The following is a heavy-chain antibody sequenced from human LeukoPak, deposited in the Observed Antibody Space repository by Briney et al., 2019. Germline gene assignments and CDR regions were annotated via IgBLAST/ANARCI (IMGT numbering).Heavy chain of an antibody. CDR3: ARGDVVRGVIRYYGMDV. CDR2: ISYDGSNK. J-gene: IGHJ6*02. D-gene: IGHD3-10*01. Sequence: GGSLRLSCAASGFTFSSYAMHWVRQAPGKGLEWVAVISYDGSNKYYADSVKDRFTISRDNSKNTLYLQMNSLRAEDTAVYYCARGDVVRGVIRYYGMDVWGQGTTVTVSS. V-gene: IGHV3-30-3*01. CDR1: GFTFSSYA.